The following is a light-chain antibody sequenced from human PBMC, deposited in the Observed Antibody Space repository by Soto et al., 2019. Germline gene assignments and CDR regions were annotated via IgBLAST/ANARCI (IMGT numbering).Light chain of an antibody. CDR2: EVT. Sequence: QSALTQPPSASGSPGQSVTISCTGTSSDVGAYNYVSWYQQHAGKAPKLVIYEVTKRPSGVSDRFSGSKSANTASLTVSGLQAEDEADYYYSSFASSNTWVFGGGTKLTVL. CDR1: SSDVGAYNY. CDR3: SSFASSNTWV. J-gene: IGLJ3*02. V-gene: IGLV2-8*01.